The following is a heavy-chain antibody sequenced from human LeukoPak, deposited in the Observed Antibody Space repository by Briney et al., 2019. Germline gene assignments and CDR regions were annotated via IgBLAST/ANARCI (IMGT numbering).Heavy chain of an antibody. CDR3: ARAYCGGGSCYHSRGWFDP. CDR2: FYYSGST. Sequence: SETLSLTCTVSGGSISSYYWSWIRQPPGKGLEWIGYFYYSGSTNYNPSLKSRVTISADTSKNQFSLKLNSVTAADTAVYYCARAYCGGGSCYHSRGWFDPWGQGTLVTVSS. CDR1: GGSISSYY. J-gene: IGHJ5*02. V-gene: IGHV4-59*12. D-gene: IGHD2-15*01.